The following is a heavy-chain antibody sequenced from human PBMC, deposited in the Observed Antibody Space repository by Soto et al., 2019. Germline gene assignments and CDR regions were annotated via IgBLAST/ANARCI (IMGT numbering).Heavy chain of an antibody. CDR1: GYSFTSYW. CDR3: ARGVAAAGPALYYYGMDV. V-gene: IGHV5-10-1*01. J-gene: IGHJ6*02. Sequence: PGESLKSSCKGSGYSFTSYWISWVRQMPGKGLEWMGRIDPSDSYTNYSPSFQGHVTISADKSISTAYLQWSSLKASDTAMYYCARGVAAAGPALYYYGMDVWGQGTTVTVSS. D-gene: IGHD6-13*01. CDR2: IDPSDSYT.